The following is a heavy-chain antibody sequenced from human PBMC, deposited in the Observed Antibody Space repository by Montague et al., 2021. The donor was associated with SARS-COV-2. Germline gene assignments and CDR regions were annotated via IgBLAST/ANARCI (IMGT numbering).Heavy chain of an antibody. D-gene: IGHD3-9*01. J-gene: IGHJ6*02. V-gene: IGHV3-30*04. CDR1: GYTFSHYG. CDR3: AKDQGYFDWPLPQDGMDA. Sequence: RLSLSASGYTFSHYGIHWVRQPPGKGLEWVAFISYDGRNKYYADSVTGRFTISRDDSNNTLFLQMNSLKTEDTAVYYCAKDQGYFDWPLPQDGMDAWGQGTTAIVSS. CDR2: ISYDGRNK.